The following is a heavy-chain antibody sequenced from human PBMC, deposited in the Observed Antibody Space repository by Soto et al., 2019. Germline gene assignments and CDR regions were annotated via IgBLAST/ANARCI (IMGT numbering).Heavy chain of an antibody. CDR3: ARDGMIYDFWNYYGMDV. CDR2: ISYDGSNK. D-gene: IGHD3-3*01. V-gene: IGHV3-30-3*01. Sequence: GGSLRLSCAASGFTFSSYAMHWVRQAPGKGLEWVAVISYDGSNKYYADSVKGRFTISRDNSKNTLYLQMNSLRAEDTAVYYCARDGMIYDFWNYYGMDVWGQGTTVTVSS. J-gene: IGHJ6*02. CDR1: GFTFSSYA.